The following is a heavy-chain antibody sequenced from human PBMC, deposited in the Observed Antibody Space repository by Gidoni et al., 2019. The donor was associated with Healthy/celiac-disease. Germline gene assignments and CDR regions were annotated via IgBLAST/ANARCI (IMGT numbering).Heavy chain of an antibody. D-gene: IGHD5-12*01. CDR1: GGSISSSNW. Sequence: QVQLQVSGPGLVKPSGTLSLTCAVSGGSISSSNWWRWVRQPPGKGLEWIGEIYHSGSTNYNPSLKSRVTISVDKSKNQFSLKLSSVTAADTAVYYCARKRGYSGYDFVADYWGQGTLVTVSS. CDR2: IYHSGST. CDR3: ARKRGYSGYDFVADY. J-gene: IGHJ4*02. V-gene: IGHV4-4*02.